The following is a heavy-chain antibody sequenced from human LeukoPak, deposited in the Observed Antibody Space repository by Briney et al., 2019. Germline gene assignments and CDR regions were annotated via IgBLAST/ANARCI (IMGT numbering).Heavy chain of an antibody. CDR2: IIPIFGTA. Sequence: GASVKVSCKASGGTFSSYAISWVRQAPGQGLKWMGGIIPIFGTANYAQKFQGRVTITTDESTSTAYMELSSLRSEDTAVYYCARDVVVPAAKAGWFDPWGQGTLVTVSS. V-gene: IGHV1-69*05. J-gene: IGHJ5*02. CDR1: GGTFSSYA. D-gene: IGHD2-2*01. CDR3: ARDVVVPAAKAGWFDP.